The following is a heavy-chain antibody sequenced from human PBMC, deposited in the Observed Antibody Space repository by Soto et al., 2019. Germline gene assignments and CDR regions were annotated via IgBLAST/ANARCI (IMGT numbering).Heavy chain of an antibody. D-gene: IGHD6-6*01. V-gene: IGHV4-31*03. CDR2: NYYSGIT. CDR3: ARGSSIAGFYYGMDV. CDR1: GGTISSGGYY. Sequence: QVQLQESGPELVKPSQTLSLTCTVSGGTISSGGYYWTWIRQHPGKGLEWIGYNYYSGITYYNPSLKSRVTISLDTSKNQFSLKLSSVTAADTAVYYCARGSSIAGFYYGMDVWGQGTTVTVSS. J-gene: IGHJ6*02.